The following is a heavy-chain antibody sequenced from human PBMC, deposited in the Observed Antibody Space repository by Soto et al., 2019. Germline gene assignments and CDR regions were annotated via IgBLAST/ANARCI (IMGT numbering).Heavy chain of an antibody. J-gene: IGHJ4*02. CDR3: ARVAVAGTYYFDY. CDR1: GFTFSSYD. CDR2: IGTAGDT. Sequence: GGSLRLSCAASGFTFSSYDMHWVRQATGKGLEWVSAIGTAGDTYYPGSVKGRFTISRENAKNSLYLQMNSLRAGDTAGYYCARVAVAGTYYFDYWGQGTLVTVSS. D-gene: IGHD6-19*01. V-gene: IGHV3-13*01.